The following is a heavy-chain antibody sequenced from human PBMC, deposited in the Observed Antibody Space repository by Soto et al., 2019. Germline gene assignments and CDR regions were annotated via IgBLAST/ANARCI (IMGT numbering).Heavy chain of an antibody. V-gene: IGHV3-7*03. D-gene: IGHD4-4*01. Sequence: PGGSLRLSCEASGFTFSGYWMSCVRQAPGKGLEGVADIKHDGSVQYYVDSVNGRLTISRDNAKKQLYLQMNGLRAEDTALYYCARAPYSNAWYRFDLWGQGTMVTVSS. CDR2: IKHDGSVQ. CDR1: GFTFSGYW. CDR3: ARAPYSNAWYRFDL. J-gene: IGHJ4*02.